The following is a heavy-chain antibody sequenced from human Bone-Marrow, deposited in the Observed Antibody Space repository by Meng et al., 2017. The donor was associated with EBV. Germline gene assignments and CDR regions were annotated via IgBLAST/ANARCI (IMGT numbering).Heavy chain of an antibody. V-gene: IGHV7-4-1*02. CDR2: INTNTGNP. D-gene: IGHD3-22*01. Sequence: QVLLVQSGSELKKPGASVKVSCKASGYTLTYSTMNWVRQAPGQGLEWLGWINTNTGNPTYAQGFTGRFVFSLDTSVSTAYLQISSLKAEDTAVYYCARAHDSSGYYPLTWGQGTLVTVSS. CDR1: GYTLTYST. J-gene: IGHJ5*02. CDR3: ARAHDSSGYYPLT.